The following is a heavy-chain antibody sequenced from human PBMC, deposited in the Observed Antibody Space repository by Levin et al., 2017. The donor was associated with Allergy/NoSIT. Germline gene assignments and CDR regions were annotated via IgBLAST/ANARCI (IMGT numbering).Heavy chain of an antibody. V-gene: IGHV5-51*01. J-gene: IGHJ3*02. Sequence: GESLKISCKGSGYSFTSYWIGWVRQMPGKGLEWMGIIYPGDSDTRYSPSFQGQVTISADKSISTAYLQWSSLKASDTAMYYCARHCSGGSCDVSAFDIWGQGTMVTVSS. CDR1: GYSFTSYW. CDR3: ARHCSGGSCDVSAFDI. CDR2: IYPGDSDT. D-gene: IGHD2-15*01.